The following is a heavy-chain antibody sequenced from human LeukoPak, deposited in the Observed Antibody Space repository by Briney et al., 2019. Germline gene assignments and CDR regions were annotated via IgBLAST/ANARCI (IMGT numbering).Heavy chain of an antibody. V-gene: IGHV3-66*01. Sequence: GGSLRLSCAASGFTVSSNYMSWVRQAPGKGLEWVSVIYSGDSTYYADSVKGRFTISRDNSKNTLYLQMNSLRAEDTAVYYCARGAPGIAAAGIPEYFDYWGQGTLVTVSS. CDR2: IYSGDST. D-gene: IGHD6-13*01. J-gene: IGHJ4*02. CDR3: ARGAPGIAAAGIPEYFDY. CDR1: GFTVSSNY.